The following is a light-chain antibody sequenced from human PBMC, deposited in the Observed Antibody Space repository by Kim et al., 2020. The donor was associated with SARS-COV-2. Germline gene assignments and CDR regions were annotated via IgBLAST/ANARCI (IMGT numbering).Light chain of an antibody. V-gene: IGLV2-14*03. CDR3: SSYTSSSTWV. CDR1: SSDVGGYNS. CDR2: DDS. Sequence: GQSITISCTGTSSDVGGYNSVSWFQHHPGKAPKLLIYDDSKRPSGVSNHFSGSKSGNRASLTISGLQAEDEADYHCSSYTSSSTWVFGGGTKLTVL. J-gene: IGLJ3*02.